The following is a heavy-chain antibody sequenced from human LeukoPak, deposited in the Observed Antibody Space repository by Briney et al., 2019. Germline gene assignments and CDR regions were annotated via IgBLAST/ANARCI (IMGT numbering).Heavy chain of an antibody. J-gene: IGHJ4*02. V-gene: IGHV3-23*01. CDR3: AKGSSGWYVYHYFDY. CDR1: GFTVSSNH. CDR2: ISGSGGST. Sequence: PGGSLRLSRAISGFTVSSNHMSWVRQAPGKGLEWVSAISGSGGSTYYADSVKGRFTISRDNSKHTLYLQMNSLRAEDTAVYYCAKGSSGWYVYHYFDYWGRGTLVTVSS. D-gene: IGHD6-19*01.